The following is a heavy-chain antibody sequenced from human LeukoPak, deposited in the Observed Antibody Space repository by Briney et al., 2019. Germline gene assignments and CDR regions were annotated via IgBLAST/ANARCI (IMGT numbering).Heavy chain of an antibody. CDR3: ARVGMNGAFDI. Sequence: GSLRLSCAASGFTFSSYNMNWVRQAPGKGLEWVSSISSSSSYIYYADSVKGRFTISRDNAKNSLYLQMNSLRAEDTSVYYCARVGMNGAFDIWGQGTMVTVSS. J-gene: IGHJ3*02. D-gene: IGHD1-1*01. V-gene: IGHV3-21*01. CDR2: ISSSSSYI. CDR1: GFTFSSYN.